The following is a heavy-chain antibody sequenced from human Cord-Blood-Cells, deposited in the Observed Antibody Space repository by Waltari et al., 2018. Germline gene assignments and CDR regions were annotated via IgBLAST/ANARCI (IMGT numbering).Heavy chain of an antibody. Sequence: QVQLQQWGAGLLKPSETLSLTCAVYGGSFSGYYWSWIRQPLGKGLEWIGEINHSGSTNYNPSLKSRVTISVDTSKNQFSLKLSSVTAADTAVYYCARGWRYCSSTSCYYYYGMDVWGQGTTVTVSS. CDR3: ARGWRYCSSTSCYYYYGMDV. D-gene: IGHD2-2*01. V-gene: IGHV4-34*01. CDR2: INHSGST. J-gene: IGHJ6*02. CDR1: GGSFSGYY.